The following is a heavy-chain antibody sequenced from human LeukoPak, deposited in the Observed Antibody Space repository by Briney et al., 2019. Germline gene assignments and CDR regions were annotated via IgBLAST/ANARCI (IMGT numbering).Heavy chain of an antibody. CDR3: ARSGYYDYVWGSYRPYYFDY. J-gene: IGHJ4*02. CDR1: GGSISSSSYY. CDR2: IYYSGST. V-gene: IGHV4-39*07. Sequence: SETLSLTCTVSGGSISSSSYYWGWIRQPPGKGLEWIGSIYYSGSTYYNPSLKSRVTISVDRSKNQFSLKLSSVTAADTAVYYCARSGYYDYVWGSYRPYYFDYWGQGTLVTVSS. D-gene: IGHD3-16*02.